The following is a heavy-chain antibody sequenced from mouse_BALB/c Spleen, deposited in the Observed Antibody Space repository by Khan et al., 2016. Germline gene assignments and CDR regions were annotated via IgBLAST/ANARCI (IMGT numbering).Heavy chain of an antibody. D-gene: IGHD2-1*01. J-gene: IGHJ2*01. CDR2: ISSGGST. CDR1: GFTFSSYA. CDR3: EREEYGNYGDYFDY. Sequence: EVELVESGGGLVKPGGSLKLSCAASGFTFSSYAMSWVRQTPEKRLEWVASISSGGSTYYPDSVKGRFTISSDNARNILNLQMSSLRSEDTAMYYCEREEYGNYGDYFDYWGQGTTLTVSS. V-gene: IGHV5-6-5*01.